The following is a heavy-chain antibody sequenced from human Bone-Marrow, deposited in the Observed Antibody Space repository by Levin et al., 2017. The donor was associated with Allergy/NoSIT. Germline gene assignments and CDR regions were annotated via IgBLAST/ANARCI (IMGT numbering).Heavy chain of an antibody. Sequence: PSETLSLTCTVSGASVNSPHYYWTWIRQPPGKGLEWVGYTYYSEGSTYNPSLRSRVTISVDTSKNQFSLKVNSVTAADTAVYYCARGKWLSWADWGQGILVTVST. D-gene: IGHD3-22*01. CDR1: GASVNSPHYY. J-gene: IGHJ4*02. CDR2: TYYSEGS. V-gene: IGHV4-61*01. CDR3: ARGKWLSWAD.